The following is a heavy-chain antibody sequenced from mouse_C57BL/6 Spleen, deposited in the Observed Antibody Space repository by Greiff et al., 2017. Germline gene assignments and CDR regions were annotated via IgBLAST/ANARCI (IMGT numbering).Heavy chain of an antibody. J-gene: IGHJ3*01. CDR3: ARETGGPLAY. V-gene: IGHV1-81*01. Sequence: VQLQQSGAELARPGASVKLSCKASGYTFTSYGISWVKQRTGQGLEWIGEIYPRSGNTYYNEKFKGKATLTADTSSSTAYMELRSLTSEDSAVYFCARETGGPLAYWGQGTLVTVSA. CDR1: GYTFTSYG. D-gene: IGHD1-1*02. CDR2: IYPRSGNT.